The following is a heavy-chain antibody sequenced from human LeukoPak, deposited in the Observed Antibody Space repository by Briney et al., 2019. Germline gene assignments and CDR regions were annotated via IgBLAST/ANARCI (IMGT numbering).Heavy chain of an antibody. CDR1: GFTVSSNY. V-gene: IGHV3-21*01. CDR2: ISSSSSYI. Sequence: GGSLRLSCAASGFTVSSNYMSWVRQAPGKGLEWVSSISSSSSYIYYADSVKGRFTISRDNAKNSLYLQMNSLRAEDTAVYYCARDSSGYYPAGYWGQGTLVTVSS. CDR3: ARDSSGYYPAGY. D-gene: IGHD3-22*01. J-gene: IGHJ4*02.